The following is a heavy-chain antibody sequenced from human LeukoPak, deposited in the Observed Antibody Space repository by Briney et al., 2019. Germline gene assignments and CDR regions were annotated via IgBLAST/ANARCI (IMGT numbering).Heavy chain of an antibody. D-gene: IGHD6-19*01. CDR2: IPDDGSNK. Sequence: GRSLRLSCAASGFTFSSCGMHWVRQAPGKGLEWVAVIPDDGSNKYYADSVKGRFTISRDISKNTLYLQMNSLRAEDTAVYYCARGVGSALGNWFDPWGQGTLVTVSS. J-gene: IGHJ5*02. CDR1: GFTFSSCG. V-gene: IGHV3-30*03. CDR3: ARGVGSALGNWFDP.